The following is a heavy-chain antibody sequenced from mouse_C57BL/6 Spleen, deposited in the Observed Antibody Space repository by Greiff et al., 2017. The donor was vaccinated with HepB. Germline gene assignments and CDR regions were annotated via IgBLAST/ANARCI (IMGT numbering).Heavy chain of an antibody. J-gene: IGHJ1*03. Sequence: EVKLMESGGGLVQPGGSLKLSCAASGFTFSDYYMYWVRQTPEKRLEWVAYISNGGGSTYYPDTVKGRFTISRDNAKNTLYLQMSRLKSEDTAMYYCARQTAPYWYFDVWGTGTTVTVSS. D-gene: IGHD4-1*01. CDR3: ARQTAPYWYFDV. V-gene: IGHV5-12*01. CDR2: ISNGGGST. CDR1: GFTFSDYY.